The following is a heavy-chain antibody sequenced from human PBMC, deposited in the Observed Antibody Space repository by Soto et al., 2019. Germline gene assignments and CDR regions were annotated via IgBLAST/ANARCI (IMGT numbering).Heavy chain of an antibody. CDR2: ISDDGARI. CDR1: GFVFEVYW. CDR3: TRGPRPSSIGTGAV. J-gene: IGHJ4*02. V-gene: IGHV3-74*01. Sequence: LRLSCVASGFVFEVYWMHWVRQVPGKGLEWVSRISDDGARIDYADSVRGRFTISRDNAKNALYLQMNALRGEDTAVYFCTRGPRPSSIGTGAVWGRGVLVTVSS. D-gene: IGHD2-2*01.